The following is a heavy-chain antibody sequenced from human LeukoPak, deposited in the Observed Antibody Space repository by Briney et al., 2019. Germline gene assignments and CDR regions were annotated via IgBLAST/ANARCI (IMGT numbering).Heavy chain of an antibody. Sequence: GRSLRLSCTASGFIFGDYGLSWVRQAPGKGLEWVGFIRSKAYGGTTEYAASVKGRFTISRDGSKSIAYLQMNSLKTEDTAVYYCTRIYGSGSYLCDYWGQGTLVIVSS. D-gene: IGHD3-10*01. J-gene: IGHJ4*02. CDR1: GFIFGDYG. CDR2: IRSKAYGGTT. CDR3: TRIYGSGSYLCDY. V-gene: IGHV3-49*04.